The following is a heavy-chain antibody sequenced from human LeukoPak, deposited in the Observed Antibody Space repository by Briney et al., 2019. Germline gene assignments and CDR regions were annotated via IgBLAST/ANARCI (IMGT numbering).Heavy chain of an antibody. Sequence: ASVKVSCKASGYTFTGYYMHWVRQAPGQGLEWMGWINPNSGGTNYAQKFQGRVTMTRDTSISTAYMELSRLRSDDTAVYYCARGLPGIAGAGSDYWGQGTLVTVSS. D-gene: IGHD6-19*01. CDR3: ARGLPGIAGAGSDY. CDR1: GYTFTGYY. J-gene: IGHJ4*02. V-gene: IGHV1-2*02. CDR2: INPNSGGT.